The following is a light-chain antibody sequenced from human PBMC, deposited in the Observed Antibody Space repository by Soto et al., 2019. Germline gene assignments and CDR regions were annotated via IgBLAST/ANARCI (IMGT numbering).Light chain of an antibody. J-gene: IGKJ5*01. Sequence: DIQVTQSPSSVSASVGDRVTITCRASQDIAGFLAWYQHKPGRAPELLIRTASSLQSGVPSRFSGSGSGTDFTLTINSLQPEDSATYYCQQAYSFPITFGQGTRLRLN. CDR2: TAS. CDR3: QQAYSFPIT. V-gene: IGKV1D-12*01. CDR1: QDIAGF.